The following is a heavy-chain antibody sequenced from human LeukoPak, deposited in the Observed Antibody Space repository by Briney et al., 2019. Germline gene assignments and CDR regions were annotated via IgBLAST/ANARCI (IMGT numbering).Heavy chain of an antibody. J-gene: IGHJ6*02. CDR3: ARDRFALMDV. Sequence: GGSLRLSCAASGFTFSSYWMHWVRQVPGKGLVWVSRINNDGSSTSYADSVKGRFTISRDNAKNTLFLQMNSLRAEDTAVYYCARDRFALMDVWGQGTTVTVSS. V-gene: IGHV3-74*01. CDR2: INNDGSST. D-gene: IGHD3-3*01. CDR1: GFTFSSYW.